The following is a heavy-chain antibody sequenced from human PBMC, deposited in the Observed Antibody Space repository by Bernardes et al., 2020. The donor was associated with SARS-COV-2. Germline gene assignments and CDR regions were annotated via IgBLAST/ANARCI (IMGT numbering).Heavy chain of an antibody. J-gene: IGHJ4*02. CDR3: ARGGHSGPPDY. Sequence: SETLSLTCAVYGGSFSGYYWSWIRQPPGKGLEWIGEINHSGSTNYNPSLKSRVTISVDTSKNQFSLKLSSVTAADTAVYYCARGGHSGPPDYWGQGTLVTVSS. D-gene: IGHD1-26*01. CDR1: GGSFSGYY. V-gene: IGHV4-34*01. CDR2: INHSGST.